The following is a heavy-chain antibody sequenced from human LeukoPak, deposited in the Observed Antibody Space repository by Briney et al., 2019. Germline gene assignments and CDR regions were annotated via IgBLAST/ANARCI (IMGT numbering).Heavy chain of an antibody. V-gene: IGHV1-69*13. CDR3: ARTPLTAITMVRGFGDDNWFDP. D-gene: IGHD3-10*01. J-gene: IGHJ5*02. CDR2: IIPIFGTA. Sequence: GASVKVSCKASGYTFTSYYMHWVRQAPGQGLEWMGGIIPIFGTANYAQKFQGRVTIAADESTSTAYMELSSLRSEDTAVYYCARTPLTAITMVRGFGDDNWFDPWGQGTLVTVSS. CDR1: GYTFTSYY.